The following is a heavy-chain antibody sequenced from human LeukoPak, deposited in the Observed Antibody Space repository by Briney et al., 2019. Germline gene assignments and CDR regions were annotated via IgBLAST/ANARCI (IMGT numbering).Heavy chain of an antibody. V-gene: IGHV3-23*01. CDR3: AKGSGYDTDFDY. J-gene: IGHJ4*02. CDR2: ISGSGDNT. D-gene: IGHD3-9*01. CDR1: GFTFRIYG. Sequence: GGSLRLSCVASGFTFRIYGMNWVRQAPGKGPEWVSGISGSGDNTYYADSVKGRFTISRDNSKNTLYLQMNSLRAEDTAVYYCAKGSGYDTDFDYWGQGTLVSVSS.